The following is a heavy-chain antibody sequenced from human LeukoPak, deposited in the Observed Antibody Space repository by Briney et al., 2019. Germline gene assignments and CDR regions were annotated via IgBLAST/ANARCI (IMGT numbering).Heavy chain of an antibody. Sequence: GGSLRLSCAASGFTFSDYYMSWFRQAPGKGLEWVSYLSGSGSPIYYADSVKGRFTVSRDNSKNSLYLQMNSLRAEDTAVYYCARDLAGHYYGSGSSFDYWGQGTLVTVSS. V-gene: IGHV3-11*01. CDR3: ARDLAGHYYGSGSSFDY. CDR1: GFTFSDYY. CDR2: LSGSGSPI. D-gene: IGHD3-10*01. J-gene: IGHJ4*02.